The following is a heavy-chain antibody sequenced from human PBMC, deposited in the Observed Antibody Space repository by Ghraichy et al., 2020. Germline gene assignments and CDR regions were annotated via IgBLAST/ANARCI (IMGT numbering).Heavy chain of an antibody. CDR2: IYWDNDK. CDR1: GFSLSTTGVG. V-gene: IGHV2-5*02. D-gene: IGHD3-16*02. J-gene: IGHJ3*02. Sequence: LVKPAQTLTLTCTFSGFSLSTTGVGVGWIRQPPGKALEWLAIIYWDNDKRYSPSLRERLTIAKDTSNSLVVLTVSNMDPVDTATYFCAHNRITYGGSIAPLDAFDMWGQGTMVTVSS. CDR3: AHNRITYGGSIAPLDAFDM.